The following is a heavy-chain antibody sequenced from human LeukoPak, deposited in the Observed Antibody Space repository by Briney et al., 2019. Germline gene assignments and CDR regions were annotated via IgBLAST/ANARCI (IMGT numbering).Heavy chain of an antibody. CDR2: IYYSGRT. CDR1: GVSISSDYYY. V-gene: IGHV4-30-4*01. J-gene: IGHJ5*02. D-gene: IGHD1-14*01. CDR3: ARELFRTNWFDP. Sequence: KPSETLSLTCTVSGVSISSDYYYWSWIRQPPGKGLEWIGYIYYSGRTYYNPSLKSRVSISVDTSKNQFSLKLSSVTAADTAVYYCARELFRTNWFDPWGQGTLVSVSS.